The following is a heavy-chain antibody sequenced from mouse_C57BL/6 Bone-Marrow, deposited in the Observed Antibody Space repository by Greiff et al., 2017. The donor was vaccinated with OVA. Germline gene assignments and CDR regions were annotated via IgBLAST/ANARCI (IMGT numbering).Heavy chain of an antibody. CDR1: GYTFTSYW. Sequence: QVQLQQPRAELVKPGASVKLSCKASGYTFTSYWMHWVKQRPGQGLEWIGMIHPNSGSTNYNEKFKSKATLTVDKSSSTAYMQLSSLTSEDSAVYYCARPYYGSSPWFAYWGQGTLVTVSA. D-gene: IGHD1-1*01. CDR3: ARPYYGSSPWFAY. J-gene: IGHJ3*01. V-gene: IGHV1-64*01. CDR2: IHPNSGST.